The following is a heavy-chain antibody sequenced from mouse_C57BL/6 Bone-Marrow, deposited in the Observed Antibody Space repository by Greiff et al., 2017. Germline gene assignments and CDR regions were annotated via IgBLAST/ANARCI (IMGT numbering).Heavy chain of an antibody. CDR2: ISSGSSTI. J-gene: IGHJ4*01. Sequence: VQLKESGGGLVKPGGSLKLSCAASGFTFSDYGMHWVRQAPEKGLEWVAYISSGSSTIYYADTVKGRFTISRDNAKNTLFLQMTSLRSEDTAMYYCAKALGYYAMDYWGQGTSVTVSS. D-gene: IGHD4-1*01. V-gene: IGHV5-17*01. CDR3: AKALGYYAMDY. CDR1: GFTFSDYG.